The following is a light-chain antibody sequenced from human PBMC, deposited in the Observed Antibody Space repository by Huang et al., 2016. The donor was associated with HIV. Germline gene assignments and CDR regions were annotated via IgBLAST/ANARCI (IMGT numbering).Light chain of an antibody. CDR3: QQYNNWPPN. CDR1: QNVSSN. CDR2: GAS. Sequence: EIVMTQSPATLSVYPGERATLSCRASQNVSSNLAWYQQKPGQAPRLRSYGASTRATGIPARFSGSGSGTEFTLTISSLQSEDFAVYYCQQYNNWPPNFGQGTKLEIK. V-gene: IGKV3-15*01. J-gene: IGKJ2*01.